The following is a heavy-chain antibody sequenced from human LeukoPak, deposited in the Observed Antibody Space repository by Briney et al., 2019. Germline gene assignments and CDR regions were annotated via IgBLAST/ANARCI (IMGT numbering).Heavy chain of an antibody. J-gene: IGHJ4*02. V-gene: IGHV3-23*01. Sequence: GGSLRLSCAASGFTFDDYGMSWVRQAPGKGLEWVSGISGSGGSTYYADSVRGRFTISRDNSKNTLYLQVNSLRAEDTAIYYCAKWGCSGGSCYPFDYWGQGTLVTVSS. D-gene: IGHD2-15*01. CDR2: ISGSGGST. CDR1: GFTFDDYG. CDR3: AKWGCSGGSCYPFDY.